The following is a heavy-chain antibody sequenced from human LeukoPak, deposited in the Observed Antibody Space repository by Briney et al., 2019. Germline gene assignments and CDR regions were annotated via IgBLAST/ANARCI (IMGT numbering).Heavy chain of an antibody. CDR3: ARDHSTPNAGYMDV. CDR2: VYYSGST. D-gene: IGHD2-8*01. J-gene: IGHJ6*03. CDR1: GGTISSGNYY. V-gene: IGHV4-61*02. Sequence: SRTLSLTCTVSGGTISSGNYYWSWIRQPAGKGLEWIGRVYYSGSTNYNPSLKSRATISVDMSKNQFSLQLTSMTATDTAVYYCARDHSTPNAGYMDVWGKGTTVTVSS.